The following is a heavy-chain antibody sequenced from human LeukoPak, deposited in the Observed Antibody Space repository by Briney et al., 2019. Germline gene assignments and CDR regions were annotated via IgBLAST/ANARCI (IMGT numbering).Heavy chain of an antibody. J-gene: IGHJ4*02. V-gene: IGHV4-61*01. CDR2: IYYTGST. CDR1: GDSVSSSSVH. CDR3: ARVKGSGWFDY. Sequence: SETLSLTCSVSGDSVSSSSVHWGWIRQPPGKKLEWIGHIYYTGSTTYSPSLKSRVTISVDTSKNQFSLKLSSVTAADTAVYYCARVKGSGWFDYWGLGTLVPVSS. D-gene: IGHD6-19*01.